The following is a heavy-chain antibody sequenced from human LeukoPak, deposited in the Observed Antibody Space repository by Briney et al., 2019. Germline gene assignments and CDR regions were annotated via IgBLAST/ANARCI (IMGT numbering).Heavy chain of an antibody. CDR1: GYTFTGYY. D-gene: IGHD6-19*01. CDR3: ERTMYSSGWEDY. V-gene: IGHV1-2*02. CDR2: INPNSGGT. Sequence: VASVKVSCKASGYTFTGYYMHWVRQAPGQGLEWMGWINPNSGGTNYAQKFQGRVTMTRDTSISTAYMELSRLRSDDTAVYYCERTMYSSGWEDYWGQGTLVTVSS. J-gene: IGHJ4*02.